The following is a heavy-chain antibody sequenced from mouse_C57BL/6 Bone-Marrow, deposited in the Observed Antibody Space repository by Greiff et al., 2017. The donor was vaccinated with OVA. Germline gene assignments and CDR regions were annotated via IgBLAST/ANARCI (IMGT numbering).Heavy chain of an antibody. Sequence: EVKLMESGGGLVKPGGSLKLSCAASGFTFSDYGMHWVRQAPEKGLEWVAYISSGSSTIYYAETVKGQFTISRDKAKNTLFLQMTSLSSEYTAMYYCARKGIDFGFAYWGQGTLVTVSA. V-gene: IGHV5-17*01. CDR1: GFTFSDYG. CDR2: ISSGSSTI. CDR3: ARKGIDFGFAY. J-gene: IGHJ3*01.